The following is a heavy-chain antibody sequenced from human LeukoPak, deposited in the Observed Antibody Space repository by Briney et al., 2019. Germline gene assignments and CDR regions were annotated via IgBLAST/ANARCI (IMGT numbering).Heavy chain of an antibody. V-gene: IGHV4-4*07. Sequence: SETLSLTCKVSGYSIRSGYCWSWIRQPAGKGLEWIGRFYAGVSTNYNPSLRSRVTRSVDTSKNQFSLKLSSVPAADTAVYYCARRGRIDSSGWYYYYYYMDVWGKGTTVTISS. CDR3: ARRGRIDSSGWYYYYYYMDV. CDR2: FYAGVST. CDR1: GYSIRSGYC. J-gene: IGHJ6*03. D-gene: IGHD6-19*01.